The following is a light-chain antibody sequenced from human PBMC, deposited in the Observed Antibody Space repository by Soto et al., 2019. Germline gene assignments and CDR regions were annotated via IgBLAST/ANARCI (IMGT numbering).Light chain of an antibody. CDR2: GAS. J-gene: IGKJ5*01. CDR1: ESVSSN. CDR3: QQYNSWPTIT. Sequence: VITQSPATLSVSPGERATLSCRAIESVSSNLAWYQQRPGQAPRLVIYGASTRANGIPARFSGGGSGTELTLTISSLQSEDFAVYYCQQYNSWPTITFGQGTRLEIK. V-gene: IGKV3-15*01.